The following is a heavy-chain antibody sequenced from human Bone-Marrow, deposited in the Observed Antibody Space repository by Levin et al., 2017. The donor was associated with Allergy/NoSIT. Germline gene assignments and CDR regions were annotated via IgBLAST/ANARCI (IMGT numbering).Heavy chain of an antibody. CDR1: GFTFSSYA. CDR3: AKDISSSWSTGDIDY. Sequence: LSLTCAASGFTFSSYAMSWVRQAPGKGLEWVSGIRGSGVGTYYADSVKGRFTLSRDNSQNTLYLQMKSLRAEDTAVYYCAKDISSSWSTGDIDYWGQGTQVTVSS. J-gene: IGHJ4*02. D-gene: IGHD6-6*01. CDR2: IRGSGVGT. V-gene: IGHV3-23*01.